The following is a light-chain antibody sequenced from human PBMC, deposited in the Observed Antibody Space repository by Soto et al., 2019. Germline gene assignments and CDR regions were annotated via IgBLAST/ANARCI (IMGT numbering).Light chain of an antibody. J-gene: IGKJ1*01. V-gene: IGKV3D-15*01. CDR2: GAS. CDR3: QQYNNWPPLT. CDR1: QSISNN. Sequence: EILMTQSPATLSASPGERATLTCRASQSISNNLAWYQQKPGQGPKLLIYGASTRDTGIPARFSGSGSGTEFTLTISSLQSEEFAVYYCQQYNNWPPLTFGQGTKVEIK.